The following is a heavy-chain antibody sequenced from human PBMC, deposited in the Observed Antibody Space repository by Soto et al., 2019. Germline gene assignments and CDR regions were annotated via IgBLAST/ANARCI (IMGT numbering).Heavy chain of an antibody. CDR3: XKVPEPYYYDSSGYYYY. V-gene: IGHV3-23*01. Sequence: GGSLRLSCAASGFTFSGYAMSWVRQAPGKGLEWVSAISGSGGSTYYADSVKGRFTISRDNSKNTLYLQMNSLRAEDTAVYYCXKVPEPYYYDSSGYYYYWGQGTLVTVSS. CDR1: GFTFSGYA. D-gene: IGHD3-22*01. CDR2: ISGSGGST. J-gene: IGHJ4*02.